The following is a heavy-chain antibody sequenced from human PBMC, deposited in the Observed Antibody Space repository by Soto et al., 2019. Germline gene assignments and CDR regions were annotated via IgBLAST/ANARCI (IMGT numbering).Heavy chain of an antibody. CDR1: GGSISSYY. J-gene: IGHJ4*02. Sequence: PSETLSLTCTVSGGSISSYYWSWIRQPPGKGLEWIGYIYYSGSTNYNPSLKSRVTISVDTSKNQFSLKLSSVSAADTAVYYCARLVRYGDYVGIDYWGQGTLVTVSS. V-gene: IGHV4-59*01. CDR3: ARLVRYGDYVGIDY. D-gene: IGHD4-17*01. CDR2: IYYSGST.